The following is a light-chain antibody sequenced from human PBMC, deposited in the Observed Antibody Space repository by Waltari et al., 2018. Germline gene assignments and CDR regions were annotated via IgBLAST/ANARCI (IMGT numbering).Light chain of an antibody. CDR1: SLRSYY. Sequence: SSELTQDPAVSVALGQTVRITCQGDSLRSYYVSWYRQKPGPAPVLVMYGKSSRPSGIPGRFSGSSSGNTASLTITGAQAEDEADYYCSSRDSSGNHVLFGGGTKLTVL. CDR2: GKS. J-gene: IGLJ2*01. V-gene: IGLV3-19*01. CDR3: SSRDSSGNHVL.